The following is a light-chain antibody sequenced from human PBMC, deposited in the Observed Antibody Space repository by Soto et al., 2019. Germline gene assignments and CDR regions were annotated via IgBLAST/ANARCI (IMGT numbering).Light chain of an antibody. CDR3: SSYAGNNVV. Sequence: QSVLTQPPSASGSPGQSVTISCTGTSSDVGGYNYVSGYQQHPGKAPKLMIYEVSKRPSGVPDRFSGSKSGNTASLTVSGLQAEDEADYYCSSYAGNNVVFGGGTKLTVL. CDR1: SSDVGGYNY. J-gene: IGLJ2*01. V-gene: IGLV2-8*01. CDR2: EVS.